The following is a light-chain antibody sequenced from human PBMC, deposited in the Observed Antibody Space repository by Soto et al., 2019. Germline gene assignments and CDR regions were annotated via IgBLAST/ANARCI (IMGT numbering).Light chain of an antibody. Sequence: QSVLTQPPSVSGAPGQRVTISFTGSSSNIGAGYDVHWYQHLPGRAPKLLIYGNTNRPSGVPDRFSGSKSGTSASLAIPGLRAEGELVYYCRPFDRGLSGVFGVGT. CDR2: GNT. CDR1: SSNIGAGYD. J-gene: IGLJ2*01. CDR3: RPFDRGLSGV. V-gene: IGLV1-40*01.